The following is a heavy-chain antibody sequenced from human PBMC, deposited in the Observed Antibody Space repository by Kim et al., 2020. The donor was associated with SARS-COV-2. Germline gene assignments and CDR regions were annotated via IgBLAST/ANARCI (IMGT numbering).Heavy chain of an antibody. Sequence: GGSLRLSCAASGLIFSNYGMHWVRQTPDKGLEWVAVISYDGNTKYYADSVRGRFTISRDNSKNTLDLQMNSLRPEDTALYHCVACTGSKCSSSWFGPWGQGTLVTVSS. CDR2: ISYDGNTK. V-gene: IGHV3-30*03. D-gene: IGHD2-8*02. CDR1: GLIFSNYG. CDR3: VACTGSKCSSSWFGP. J-gene: IGHJ5*02.